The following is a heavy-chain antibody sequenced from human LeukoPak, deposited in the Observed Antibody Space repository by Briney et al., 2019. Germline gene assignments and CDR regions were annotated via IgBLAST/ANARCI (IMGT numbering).Heavy chain of an antibody. J-gene: IGHJ2*01. CDR1: GFTFSSYS. D-gene: IGHD5-12*01. CDR3: ARVRKYSGYYSWYFDL. Sequence: GGSLRLSCAASGFTFSSYSMNWVRQAPGKGLEWVSSISSSSSYIYYADSVKGRFTISRDNAKNSLYLQMNSLRAEDTAVYYCARVRKYSGYYSWYFDLWGRGTLVTVSS. V-gene: IGHV3-21*01. CDR2: ISSSSSYI.